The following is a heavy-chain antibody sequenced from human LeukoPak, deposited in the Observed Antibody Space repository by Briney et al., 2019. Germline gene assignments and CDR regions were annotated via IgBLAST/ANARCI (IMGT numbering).Heavy chain of an antibody. V-gene: IGHV1-69*04. D-gene: IGHD3/OR15-3a*01. CDR2: VIPTLGIA. J-gene: IGHJ5*01. CDR1: GGTFSNDA. Sequence: SVKVSCKASGGTFSNDAISWVRQAPGQGLKWMGRVIPTLGIALYAQRFKGRVTITADKSTGTAYMELSSLTFEDTAVYFCARDLVCTVNCKDSWGQGTLVTVSS. CDR3: ARDLVCTVNCKDS.